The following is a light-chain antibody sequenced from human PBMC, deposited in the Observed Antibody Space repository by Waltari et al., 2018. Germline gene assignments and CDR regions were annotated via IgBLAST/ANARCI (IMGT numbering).Light chain of an antibody. CDR1: SSNIGAGPD. CDR2: RTT. CDR3: QSLDMSLSGGVV. Sequence: QSVFTQPPSVTGAPGQRTTIACTGSSSNIGAGPDVNWYRAFTGATPKVLLHRTTTRLPRVPVLFSGSNSATSASLAITVLQAEDAADYYHQSLDMSLSGGVVFGGGTKVTVL. V-gene: IGLV1-40*01. J-gene: IGLJ2*01.